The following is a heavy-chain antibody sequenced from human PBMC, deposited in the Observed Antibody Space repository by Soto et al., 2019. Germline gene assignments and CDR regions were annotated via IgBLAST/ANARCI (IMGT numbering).Heavy chain of an antibody. J-gene: IGHJ6*02. CDR2: IYSGGST. D-gene: IGHD3-9*01. V-gene: IGHV3-66*01. CDR1: GFTVSSNY. Sequence: GGSLRLSCAASGFTVSSNYMSWVRQAPGKGLEWVSVIYSGGSTYYADSVKGRFTISRDNSKNTLYLQMNSLRAEDTAVYYCAREHPTYYDILTGYYSALYYGMDVWGQGTTVTVS. CDR3: AREHPTYYDILTGYYSALYYGMDV.